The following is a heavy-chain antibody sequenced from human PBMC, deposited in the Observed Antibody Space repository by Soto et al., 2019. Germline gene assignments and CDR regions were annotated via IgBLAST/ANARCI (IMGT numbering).Heavy chain of an antibody. D-gene: IGHD2-21*02. V-gene: IGHV3-30*18. Sequence: QVQLVESGGGVVQPGRSLRLSCAASGFTFSSYGMHWVRQAPGKGLEWVAVISYDGSNKYYADSVKGRVIISRDNSKNTLYLQMNSLRAEDTAVYYCAKDGSCGGGDCHLPPSYYYYCGMDVWGQGTTVTVSS. J-gene: IGHJ6*02. CDR3: AKDGSCGGGDCHLPPSYYYYCGMDV. CDR2: ISYDGSNK. CDR1: GFTFSSYG.